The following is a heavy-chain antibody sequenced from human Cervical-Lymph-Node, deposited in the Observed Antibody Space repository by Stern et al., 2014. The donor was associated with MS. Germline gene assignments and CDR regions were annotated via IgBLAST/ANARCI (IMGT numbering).Heavy chain of an antibody. V-gene: IGHV1-69*01. CDR3: AAYNWNFVSAFDY. Sequence: VQLVQSGAEVKKPGSSLKVSCKASGGTFSNYAIRWMRQTPGQGLEWMGGIIPIFGSTNYEQKVQGRVTITADESTSTAYMELSSLRSEDTAVYYCAAYNWNFVSAFDYWGQGTLVTVSS. J-gene: IGHJ4*02. CDR2: IIPIFGST. CDR1: GGTFSNYA. D-gene: IGHD1-7*01.